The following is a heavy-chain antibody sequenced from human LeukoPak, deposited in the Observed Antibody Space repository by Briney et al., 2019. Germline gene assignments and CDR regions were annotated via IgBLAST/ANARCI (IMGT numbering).Heavy chain of an antibody. J-gene: IGHJ4*02. CDR3: TRDPILGAPDYFDY. CDR1: GFTFSSYA. V-gene: IGHV3-21*01. Sequence: GGSLRLSCAASGFTFSSYAMHWVRQAPGKGLEWVSSISSSSSYVYYTDSVKGRFTISRDNAKNSLYLQMNSLRAEDTAVYYCTRDPILGAPDYFDYWGQGTLVTVSS. CDR2: ISSSSSYV. D-gene: IGHD1-26*01.